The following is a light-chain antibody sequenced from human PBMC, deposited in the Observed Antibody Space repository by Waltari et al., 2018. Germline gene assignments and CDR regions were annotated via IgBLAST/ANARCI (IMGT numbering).Light chain of an antibody. CDR1: QGIGSW. J-gene: IGKJ4*01. CDR3: QQANSFPLS. CDR2: AAS. V-gene: IGKV1-12*01. Sequence: DIQMTQSPSSVSASVGDRVTITCRASQGIGSWLAWYQQKPVQAPKLLIYAASSLQSGVPSRFSGSGSGTDFPLTISSLQPEDFATYYCQQANSFPLSFGGGTKVEIK.